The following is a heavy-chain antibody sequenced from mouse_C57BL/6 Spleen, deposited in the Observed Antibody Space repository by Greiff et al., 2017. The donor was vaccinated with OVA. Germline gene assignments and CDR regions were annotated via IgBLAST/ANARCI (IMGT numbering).Heavy chain of an antibody. CDR2: IYPGDGDT. Sequence: QVHVKQSGAELVKPGASVKISCKASGYAFSSYWMNWVKQRPGKGLEWIGQIYPGDGDTNYNGKFKGKATLTADKSSSTAYMQLSSLTSEDSAVYFCARGAAQATLDYWGQGTTLTVSS. J-gene: IGHJ2*01. D-gene: IGHD3-2*02. CDR1: GYAFSSYW. CDR3: ARGAAQATLDY. V-gene: IGHV1-80*01.